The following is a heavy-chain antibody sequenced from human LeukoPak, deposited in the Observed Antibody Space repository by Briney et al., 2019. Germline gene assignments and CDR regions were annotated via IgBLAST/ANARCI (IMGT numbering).Heavy chain of an antibody. V-gene: IGHV3-53*01. Sequence: GGSLRLSCAASGFTVSSNYMSRVRQAPGKGLEWVSVIYSGGSTYYADSVKGRFTISRDNSKNTLYLQMNRLRAEDTAVYYCASGSGSYRTPYYYMDVWGTGTTVTVSS. D-gene: IGHD3-10*01. CDR1: GFTVSSNY. CDR2: IYSGGST. J-gene: IGHJ6*03. CDR3: ASGSGSYRTPYYYMDV.